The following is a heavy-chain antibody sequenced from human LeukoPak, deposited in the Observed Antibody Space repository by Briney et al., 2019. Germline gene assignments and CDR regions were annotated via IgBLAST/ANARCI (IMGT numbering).Heavy chain of an antibody. Sequence: PGESLKISCKGSGYSFNKYWIGWVRQMPGKGLDWMGLIYPDDPDTRYSPSFQGQVIISADKSINTAYLQWSSLRASDTATYYRAIHSVDVINYYRFVFWGQGTLVTVSS. J-gene: IGHJ4*02. CDR1: GYSFNKYW. CDR2: IYPDDPDT. CDR3: AIHSVDVINYYRFVF. V-gene: IGHV5-51*01. D-gene: IGHD3-22*01.